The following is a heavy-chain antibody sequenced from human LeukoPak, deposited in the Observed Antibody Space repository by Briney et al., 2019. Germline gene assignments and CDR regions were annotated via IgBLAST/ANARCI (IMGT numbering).Heavy chain of an antibody. CDR3: AREGYSYGSRYYFDY. CDR1: GYTFSGYY. D-gene: IGHD5-18*01. Sequence: ASVKVSCKASGYTFSGYYMHWVRQAPGQGLEWMGWISAYNGNTNYAQKLQGRVTMTTDTSTSTAYMELRSLRSDDTAVYYCAREGYSYGSRYYFDYWGQGTLVTVSS. V-gene: IGHV1-18*04. J-gene: IGHJ4*02. CDR2: ISAYNGNT.